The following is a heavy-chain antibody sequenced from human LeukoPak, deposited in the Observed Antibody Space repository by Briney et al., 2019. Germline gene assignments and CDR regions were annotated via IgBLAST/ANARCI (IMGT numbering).Heavy chain of an antibody. Sequence: GGSLRLSCAASGFTFSSYALSWVRQAPGKGLEWVSAISGSGGSTYYADSVKGRFTISRDNSKNTLYLQMNSLRAEDTAVYYCAKARVGGNPLKHFDYWGQGTLVTVSS. V-gene: IGHV3-23*01. CDR3: AKARVGGNPLKHFDY. CDR1: GFTFSSYA. J-gene: IGHJ4*02. CDR2: ISGSGGST. D-gene: IGHD4-23*01.